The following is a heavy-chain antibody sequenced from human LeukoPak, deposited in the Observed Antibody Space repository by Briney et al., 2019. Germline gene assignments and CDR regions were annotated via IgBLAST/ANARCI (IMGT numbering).Heavy chain of an antibody. CDR3: VSFYETY. CDR2: INSDGSWT. Sequence: GGSLRLSCAASGNYWMHWVRQVPGKGLVWVSHINSDGSWTSYADSVKGRFTTSKDNAKNTVYLQMNSLRAEDTAVYYCVSFYETYWGRGTLVTVSS. CDR1: GNYW. V-gene: IGHV3-74*01. D-gene: IGHD2/OR15-2a*01. J-gene: IGHJ4*02.